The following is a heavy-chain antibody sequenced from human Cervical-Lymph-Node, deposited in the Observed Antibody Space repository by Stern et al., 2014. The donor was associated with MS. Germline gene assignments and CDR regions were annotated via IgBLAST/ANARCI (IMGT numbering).Heavy chain of an antibody. CDR2: INWNSGES. CDR3: AKDGGFADYNAGMDV. J-gene: IGHJ6*02. D-gene: IGHD2-15*01. Sequence: KLEESGGDLVQPGWALRLSCVASGIAFDDYAMHWVRQGPGQGLEWVSSINWNSGESADADYGKGPCTISEDKHKNSLYLQMNSLRPEDTALYYCAKDGGFADYNAGMDVWGQGTTVTVSS. V-gene: IGHV3-9*01. CDR1: GIAFDDYA.